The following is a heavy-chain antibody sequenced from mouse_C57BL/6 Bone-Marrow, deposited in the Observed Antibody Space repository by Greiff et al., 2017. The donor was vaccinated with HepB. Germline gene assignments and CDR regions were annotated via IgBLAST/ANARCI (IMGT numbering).Heavy chain of an antibody. CDR2: IYPGDGDT. D-gene: IGHD2-1*01. Sequence: QVQLQQSGPELVKPGASVKISCKASGYAFSSSWMNWVKQRPGKGLEWIGRIYPGDGDTNYNGKFKGKATLTADKSSSTAYMQLSSLTSEDSAVYFCALYYGNYWYFDVWGTGTTVTVSS. CDR1: GYAFSSSW. J-gene: IGHJ1*03. V-gene: IGHV1-82*01. CDR3: ALYYGNYWYFDV.